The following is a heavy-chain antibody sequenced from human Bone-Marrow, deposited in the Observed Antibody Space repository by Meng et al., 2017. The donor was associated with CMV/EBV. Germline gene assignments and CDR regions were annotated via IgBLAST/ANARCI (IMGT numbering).Heavy chain of an antibody. Sequence: GESLKISCAASGFTFSSYGMHWVRQAPGKGLEWVAFIRYDGSNKYYADSVKGRFTISRDNSKNTLYLQMNSLRAEDTAVYYCARVPPSYFGGETVPGGPVDVWGQGTTVTVSS. V-gene: IGHV3-30*02. D-gene: IGHD3-3*01. J-gene: IGHJ6*02. CDR2: IRYDGSNK. CDR3: ARVPPSYFGGETVPGGPVDV. CDR1: GFTFSSYG.